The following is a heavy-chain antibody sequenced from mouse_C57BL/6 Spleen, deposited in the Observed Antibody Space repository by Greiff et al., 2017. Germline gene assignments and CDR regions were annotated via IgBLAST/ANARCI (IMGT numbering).Heavy chain of an antibody. CDR3: ARDSSGYFDY. CDR2: ISSGGSYT. D-gene: IGHD3-2*02. J-gene: IGHJ2*01. Sequence: EVKLQESGGDLVKPGGSLKLSCAASGFTFSSYGMSWVRQTPDKRLEWVATISSGGSYTYYPDSVKGRFTISRDNAKNTLYLQMSSLKSEDTAMYYCARDSSGYFDYWGQGTTLTVSS. CDR1: GFTFSSYG. V-gene: IGHV5-6*01.